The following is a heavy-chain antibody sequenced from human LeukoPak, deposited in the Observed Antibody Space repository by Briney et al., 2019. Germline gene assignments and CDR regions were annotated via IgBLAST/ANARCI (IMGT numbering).Heavy chain of an antibody. D-gene: IGHD3-22*01. CDR2: ISSSSSYI. Sequence: PGGSLGLSCAASGFTFSSYSMNWVRQAPGKGLEWVSSISSSSSYIYYADSVKGRFTISRDNAKNSLYLQMNSLRAEDTAVYYCARAHYDSTGWSFDYWGQGTLVTVSS. J-gene: IGHJ4*02. CDR1: GFTFSSYS. V-gene: IGHV3-21*01. CDR3: ARAHYDSTGWSFDY.